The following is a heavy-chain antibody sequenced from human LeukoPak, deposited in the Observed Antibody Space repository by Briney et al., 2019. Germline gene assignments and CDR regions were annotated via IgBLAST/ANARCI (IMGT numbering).Heavy chain of an antibody. V-gene: IGHV3-23*01. D-gene: IGHD4-23*01. Sequence: GGCLTLSCAVSGLTFSSYAMSWVPHAPGGGLEWVLAISGSGGSTSYADSVEGRFPISRDSSKTPLYLQMNSLRAEDTAVYYCAKLPYGGCEVPGFDYWGQGTLVTVSS. CDR3: AKLPYGGCEVPGFDY. CDR1: GLTFSSYA. J-gene: IGHJ4*02. CDR2: ISGSGGST.